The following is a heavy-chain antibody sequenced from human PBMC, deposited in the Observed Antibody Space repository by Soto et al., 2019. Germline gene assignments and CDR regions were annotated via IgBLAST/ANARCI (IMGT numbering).Heavy chain of an antibody. CDR3: ARQAIAAAGRGYYYYGMDV. J-gene: IGHJ6*02. D-gene: IGHD6-13*01. CDR1: GGSINSGGYS. CDR2: IYHSGST. Sequence: SETLSLTCAVSGGSINSGGYSWSWIRQPPGKGLEWIGYIYHSGSTYYNPSLKSRVTISVDRSKNQFSLKLSSVTAADTAVYYCARQAIAAAGRGYYYYGMDVWGQGTTVTVSS. V-gene: IGHV4-30-2*01.